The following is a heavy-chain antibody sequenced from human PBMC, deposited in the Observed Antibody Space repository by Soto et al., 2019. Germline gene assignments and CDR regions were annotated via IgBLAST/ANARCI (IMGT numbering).Heavy chain of an antibody. CDR1: GFTFRAYW. Sequence: GGSLRLSCEVSGFTFRAYWMHWVRQVPGKGLIWVSRISDDGSTTTYADSVKGRFTISRDNAKNTLYLQMNGLRADDTGLYYCTRGPRVSSTGTGAHWGQGTLVTVSS. J-gene: IGHJ4*02. D-gene: IGHD1-1*01. V-gene: IGHV3-74*01. CDR2: ISDDGSTT. CDR3: TRGPRVSSTGTGAH.